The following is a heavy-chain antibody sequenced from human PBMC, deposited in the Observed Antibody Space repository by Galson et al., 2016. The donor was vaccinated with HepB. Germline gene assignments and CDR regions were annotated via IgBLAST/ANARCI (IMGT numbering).Heavy chain of an antibody. J-gene: IGHJ4*02. V-gene: IGHV4-4*02. CDR2: IYQTGTA. Sequence: SETLSLTCDVSGDSISNNYWWSWVRQSPGKGFEWIGEIYQTGTANYNPSFTSRATISVDKSKNQISLGLGSVTAADTALYYCTRGTLGTRATVAFDYWGQGTLVSVS. D-gene: IGHD1-7*01. CDR3: TRGTLGTRATVAFDY. CDR1: GDSISNNYW.